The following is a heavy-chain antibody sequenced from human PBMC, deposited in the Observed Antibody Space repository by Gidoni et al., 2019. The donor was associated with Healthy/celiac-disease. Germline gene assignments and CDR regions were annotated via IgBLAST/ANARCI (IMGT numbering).Heavy chain of an antibody. D-gene: IGHD4-17*01. J-gene: IGHJ4*02. CDR2: ISWNSGSI. CDR1: GCTFADYD. V-gene: IGHV3-9*01. Sequence: EVQLVESGGGLVHPGTSLSRTCAASGCTFADYDMHWVRQAPGKGLGWVSGISWNSGSIGYADSVKGRFTISRDNAKNSLYLQMNSLRAEDTALYYCAKSHDYGDYVLDYWGQGTLVTVSS. CDR3: AKSHDYGDYVLDY.